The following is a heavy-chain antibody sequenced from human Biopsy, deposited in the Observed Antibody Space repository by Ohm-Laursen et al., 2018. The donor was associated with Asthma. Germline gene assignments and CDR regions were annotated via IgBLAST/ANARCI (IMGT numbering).Heavy chain of an antibody. CDR2: IYYSGTT. J-gene: IGHJ6*02. CDR1: GGSISNSNYY. CDR3: VRGSSSRHHGPFHYYYGLDV. V-gene: IGHV4-39*01. D-gene: IGHD6-13*01. Sequence: SETLSLTCTVSGGSISNSNYYWGWIRQPPGKGLEWIGSIYYSGTTYYNPSLESRVTVSADTSKNQFSLKLTSVTAADTAVYYCVRGSSSRHHGPFHYYYGLDVWGQGTTATVSS.